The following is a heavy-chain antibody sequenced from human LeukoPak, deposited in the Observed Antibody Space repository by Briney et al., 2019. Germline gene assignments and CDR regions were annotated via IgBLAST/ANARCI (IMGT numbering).Heavy chain of an antibody. CDR2: IYYSGST. CDR3: ARGSKQQLLYNWFDP. D-gene: IGHD6-13*01. CDR1: GGSISSYY. V-gene: IGHV4-59*01. Sequence: SETLSLTCTVSGGSISSYYWRWIRQPPGKGLEWIGYIYYSGSTNYNPSLKSRVTISVDTSKNQFSLKLSSVTAADTAVYYCARGSKQQLLYNWFDPWGQGTLVTVSS. J-gene: IGHJ5*02.